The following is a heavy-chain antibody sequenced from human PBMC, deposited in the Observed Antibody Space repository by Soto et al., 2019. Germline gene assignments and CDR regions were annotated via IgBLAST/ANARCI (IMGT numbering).Heavy chain of an antibody. Sequence: EAGGGLVQTGGSLRLSCAIFESTVSRDWMNWVRQAPGKGLECVAHINQDGSEKYYVDSVKGRFTISRDNAKRSLYLQMNSLRPADTAMYYCSGGVGDAFWGQGTLVTVSS. CDR2: INQDGSEK. CDR1: ESTVSRDW. CDR3: SGGVGDAF. D-gene: IGHD1-26*01. V-gene: IGHV3-7*04. J-gene: IGHJ4*02.